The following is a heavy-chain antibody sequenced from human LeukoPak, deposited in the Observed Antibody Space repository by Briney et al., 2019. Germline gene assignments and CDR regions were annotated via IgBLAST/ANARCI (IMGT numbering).Heavy chain of an antibody. CDR1: GGSFSGYY. V-gene: IGHV4-34*01. J-gene: IGHJ4*02. CDR2: INHSGST. CDR3: ARRGLSARLGYCSSTSCHNFDY. D-gene: IGHD2-2*01. Sequence: SETLSLTCAVYGGSFSGYYWSWIRQPPGKGLEWIGEINHSGSTNYNPSLKSRVTISVDTSKNQFSLKVTSVTAADTAVYYCARRGLSARLGYCSSTSCHNFDYWGQGTLVTVSS.